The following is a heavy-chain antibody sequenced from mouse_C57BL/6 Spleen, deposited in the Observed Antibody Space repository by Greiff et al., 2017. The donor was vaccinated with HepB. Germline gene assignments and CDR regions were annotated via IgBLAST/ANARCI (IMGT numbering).Heavy chain of an antibody. CDR1: GFSLSTSGMG. CDR2: IYWDDDK. J-gene: IGHJ1*03. V-gene: IGHV8-12*01. Sequence: QVTLKVSGPGILQSSQTLSLTCSFSGFSLSTSGMGVSWIRQPSGKGLEWLAHIYWDDDKRYNPSLKSRLTISKDTSRNQVFLKITSVDTADTATYYCARIFITTVVEVWYFDVWGTGTTVTVSS. D-gene: IGHD1-1*01. CDR3: ARIFITTVVEVWYFDV.